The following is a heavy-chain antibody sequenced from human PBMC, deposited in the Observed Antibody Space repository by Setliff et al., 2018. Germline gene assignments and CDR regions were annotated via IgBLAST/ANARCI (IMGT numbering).Heavy chain of an antibody. CDR1: GASISSGFYY. J-gene: IGHJ4*02. Sequence: SETLSLTCNVSGASISSGFYYWSWIRQPAGKGLEWIGRVHSSGDTKYNPSVKTRVIMSVDTSKNQFSLKLSSATAADTAVYYCARATVGLATIIYFDSWGQGTLVTVSS. D-gene: IGHD4-4*01. V-gene: IGHV4-61*02. CDR3: ARATVGLATIIYFDS. CDR2: VHSSGDT.